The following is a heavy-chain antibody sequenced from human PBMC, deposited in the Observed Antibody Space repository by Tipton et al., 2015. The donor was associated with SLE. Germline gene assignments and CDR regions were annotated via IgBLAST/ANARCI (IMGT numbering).Heavy chain of an antibody. CDR3: ARKGCSGDNCYSDY. CDR1: GFTFSSYW. V-gene: IGHV3-7*01. CDR2: IKQDGSEK. Sequence: SLRLSCVASGFTFSSYWMSWVRQSPGKGLEGVANIKQDGSEKYYVDSVKGRFTISRDNAKNSLYLQMSSLRAEDTAVYFCARKGCSGDNCYSDYWGQGTLVTVSS. D-gene: IGHD2-15*01. J-gene: IGHJ4*02.